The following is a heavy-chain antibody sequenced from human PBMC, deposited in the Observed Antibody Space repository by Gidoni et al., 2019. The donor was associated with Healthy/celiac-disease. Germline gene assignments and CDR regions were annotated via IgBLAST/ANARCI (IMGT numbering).Heavy chain of an antibody. CDR3: ARASLVLPGYCSSTSCYISGYIRGVFDY. J-gene: IGHJ4*02. Sequence: QVQLQESGPGSVKSSQPLSLPCTVSGGPISSGGFYWLGIPPHPGKGLEWIGYIYYSGSTYYNPSLKSRVTISVDTSKNQFSLKLSSVTAADTAVYYCARASLVLPGYCSSTSCYISGYIRGVFDYWGQGTLVTVSS. V-gene: IGHV4-31*03. D-gene: IGHD2-2*02. CDR1: GGPISSGGFY. CDR2: IYYSGST.